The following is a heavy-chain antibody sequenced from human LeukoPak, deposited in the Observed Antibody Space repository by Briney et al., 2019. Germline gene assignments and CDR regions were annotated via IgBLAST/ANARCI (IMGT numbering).Heavy chain of an antibody. CDR2: ISYDGSNK. CDR1: GFTLSSYA. CDR3: ARDKLSSGLGY. D-gene: IGHD3-22*01. J-gene: IGHJ4*02. Sequence: PGGSLRLSCAASGFTLSSYAMHWVRQAPGKGLEWVAVISYDGSNKYYADSVMGRFTISRDNSKNTLYLQMNSLRAEDTAVYYCARDKLSSGLGYWGQGTLVTVSS. V-gene: IGHV3-30-3*01.